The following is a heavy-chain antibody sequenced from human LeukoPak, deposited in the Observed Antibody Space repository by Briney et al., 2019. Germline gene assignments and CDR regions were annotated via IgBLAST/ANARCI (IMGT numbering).Heavy chain of an antibody. J-gene: IGHJ4*02. CDR2: ISSSSSYI. V-gene: IGHV3-21*01. CDR1: GFTFSSYI. CDR3: ARDLANQLDDY. D-gene: IGHD2-2*01. Sequence: GGSLRLSCAASGFTFSSYIINWVRQAPGKGLEWVSSISSSSSYIYYADSVKGRFTISRDNAKNSLYLQMNSLRAEDTAVYYCARDLANQLDDYWGQGTLVTVSS.